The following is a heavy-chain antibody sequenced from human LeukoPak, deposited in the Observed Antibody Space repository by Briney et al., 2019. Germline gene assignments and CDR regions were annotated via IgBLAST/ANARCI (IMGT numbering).Heavy chain of an antibody. J-gene: IGHJ4*02. CDR3: AREKGRGVISPYYDY. CDR1: GFTFSSYG. V-gene: IGHV3-23*01. CDR2: ISGSGGST. D-gene: IGHD3-10*01. Sequence: GGTLRLSCAASGFTFSSYGMSWVRQAPGKGLEWVSAISGSGGSTYYADSVKGRFTISRDTSKNTLSLQMNSLRVEDTAVYYCAREKGRGVISPYYDYWGQGTRVTVSS.